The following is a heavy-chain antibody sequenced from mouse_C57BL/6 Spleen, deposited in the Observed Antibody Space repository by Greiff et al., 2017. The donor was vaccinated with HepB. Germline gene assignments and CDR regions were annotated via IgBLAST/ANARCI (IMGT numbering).Heavy chain of an antibody. D-gene: IGHD2-5*01. J-gene: IGHJ4*01. CDR3: AKAYYSNDGYAMDY. Sequence: QVQLQQPGAELVKPGASVKLSCKASGYTFTSYWMQWVKQRPGQGLEWIGEIDPSDSYTNYNQKFKGKATLTVDTSSSTAYMQLSSLTSEDSAVYYCAKAYYSNDGYAMDYWGQGTSVTVSS. CDR2: IDPSDSYT. V-gene: IGHV1-50*01. CDR1: GYTFTSYW.